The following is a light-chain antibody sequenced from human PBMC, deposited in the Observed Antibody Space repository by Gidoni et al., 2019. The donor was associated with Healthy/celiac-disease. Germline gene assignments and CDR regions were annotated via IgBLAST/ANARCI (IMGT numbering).Light chain of an antibody. Sequence: SYKLTQPPSVSVSPGQTASITCSGDKLGDKYACWYQQKPGQSPVLVIYQDSKRPSGIPERFSGSNSGNTATLTISGTQAMDEADYYCQAWDSSTAVFGGGTKLTV. CDR3: QAWDSSTAV. CDR2: QDS. V-gene: IGLV3-1*01. CDR1: KLGDKY. J-gene: IGLJ2*01.